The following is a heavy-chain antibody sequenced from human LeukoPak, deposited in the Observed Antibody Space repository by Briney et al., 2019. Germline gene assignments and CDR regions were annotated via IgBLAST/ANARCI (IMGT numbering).Heavy chain of an antibody. D-gene: IGHD3-22*01. CDR1: GYTFASYD. Sequence: ASVKVSCKASGYTFASYDINWVRQATGQGLEWMGWMNPNSGNTSYAQKFQGRVTITADESTSTAYMELSSLRSEDTAVYYCARELTLYYYDSSGYYYWGQGTLVTVSS. J-gene: IGHJ4*02. CDR3: ARELTLYYYDSSGYYY. CDR2: MNPNSGNT. V-gene: IGHV1-8*03.